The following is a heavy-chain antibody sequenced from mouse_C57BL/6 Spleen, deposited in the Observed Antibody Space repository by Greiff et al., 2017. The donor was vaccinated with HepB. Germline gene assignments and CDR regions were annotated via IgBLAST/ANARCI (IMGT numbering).Heavy chain of an antibody. D-gene: IGHD4-1*01. Sequence: VQLQQSGAELVKPGASVKLSCKASGYTFTSYWMQWVKQRPGQGLEWIGEIDPSDSYTNYNQKFKGKATLTVDTSSSTAYMQLSSLTSEDSAVYYCAMRTGTSRFDYWGQGTTLTVSS. CDR1: GYTFTSYW. CDR2: IDPSDSYT. J-gene: IGHJ2*01. CDR3: AMRTGTSRFDY. V-gene: IGHV1-50*01.